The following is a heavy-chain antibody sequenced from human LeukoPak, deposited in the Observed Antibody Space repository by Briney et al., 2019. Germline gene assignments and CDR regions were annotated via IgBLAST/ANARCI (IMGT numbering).Heavy chain of an antibody. CDR3: ARDTAGIAAAGTVSNWFDP. V-gene: IGHV3-30*04. Sequence: GGSLRLSCAASGFTFSSYAMHWVRQAPGEGLEWVAVISYDGSNKYYADSVKGRFTISRDNSKNTLYLQMNSLRAEDTAVYYCARDTAGIAAAGTVSNWFDPWGQGTLVTVSS. CDR1: GFTFSSYA. CDR2: ISYDGSNK. J-gene: IGHJ5*02. D-gene: IGHD6-13*01.